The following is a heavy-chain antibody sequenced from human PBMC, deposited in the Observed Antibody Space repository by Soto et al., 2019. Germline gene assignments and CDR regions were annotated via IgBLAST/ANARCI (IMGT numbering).Heavy chain of an antibody. CDR2: IYQTGST. D-gene: IGHD5-12*01. J-gene: IGHJ5*02. V-gene: IGHV4-4*02. CDR1: NGSITSGNW. Sequence: QVQLQESGPGLVKPSGTMSLTCAVSNGSITSGNWWSWVRQPPGKGLEWIGDIYQTGSTNYKPSLRSRVIISVDKSKNNFSLSLSSVTAADTAVYFCARVRRALAPIAGWFGPWGRGILVTVSS. CDR3: ARVRRALAPIAGWFGP.